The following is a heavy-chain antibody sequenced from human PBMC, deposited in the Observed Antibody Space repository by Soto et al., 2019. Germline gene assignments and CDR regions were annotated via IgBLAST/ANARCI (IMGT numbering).Heavy chain of an antibody. CDR1: GFAFSSYG. J-gene: IGHJ4*02. D-gene: IGHD5-18*01. CDR2: ISYDGSLQ. Sequence: QAQLVESGGGGVQPGRSLRLSCAASGFAFSSYGMHWVRQAPGTGLEWEAVISYDGSLQHYADSVKGRFTISRDNSKNMVLLQMSSLRAEDTAVYYCVSDRGYGHASAPYSWGQGTLVSVSS. CDR3: VSDRGYGHASAPYS. V-gene: IGHV3-30*03.